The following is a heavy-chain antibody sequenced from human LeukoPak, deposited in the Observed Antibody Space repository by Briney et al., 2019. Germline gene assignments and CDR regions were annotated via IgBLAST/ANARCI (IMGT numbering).Heavy chain of an antibody. CDR2: INPSDGST. CDR1: GYTFTNYY. Sequence: ASVKVSCKASGYTFTNYYMHWVRQAPGQRLEWMGKINPSDGSTNYAQKFQGRVTMTRDTSTSTVYMELSSLRSEDTAVYSCARVGLYYYYGMDVWGKGTTVTVSS. CDR3: ARVGLYYYYGMDV. D-gene: IGHD3/OR15-3a*01. V-gene: IGHV1-46*01. J-gene: IGHJ6*04.